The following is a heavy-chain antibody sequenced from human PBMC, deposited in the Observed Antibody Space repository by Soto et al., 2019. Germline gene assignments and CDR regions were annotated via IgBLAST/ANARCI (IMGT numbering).Heavy chain of an antibody. CDR1: GFTFSSDG. V-gene: IGHV3-30*18. J-gene: IGHJ3*02. D-gene: IGHD6-13*01. CDR3: AKGGGDSSAFEI. CDR2: ISNDGNNQ. Sequence: GQLVESGGGVVQPGNSLRLSCAASGFTFSSDGMHWFRQAPGKGLEWVAIISNDGNNQYYGESVKGRFTISRDNSKNTLYLQMNRLRSEDKAVYYCAKGGGDSSAFEIWGQGTMVTVSS.